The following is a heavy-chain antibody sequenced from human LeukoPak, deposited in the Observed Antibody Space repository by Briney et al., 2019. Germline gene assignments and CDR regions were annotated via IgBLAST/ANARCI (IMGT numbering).Heavy chain of an antibody. D-gene: IGHD6-13*01. Sequence: SETLSLTCTVSGGSISSYYWSWIRQPPGKGLEWIGYIYYSGSTNYNPSLKSRVTISVDTSKNQFSLKLSSVTAADTAVYYCASGTAAGTDFDYWGQGTLVTVSS. CDR2: IYYSGST. V-gene: IGHV4-59*01. CDR3: ASGTAAGTDFDY. CDR1: GGSISSYY. J-gene: IGHJ4*02.